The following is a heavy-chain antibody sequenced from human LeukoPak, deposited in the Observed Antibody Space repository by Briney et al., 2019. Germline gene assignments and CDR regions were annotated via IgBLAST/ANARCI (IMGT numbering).Heavy chain of an antibody. CDR1: GFTFSSYS. Sequence: PGGSLRLSCAASGFTFSSYSMNWVRQAPGKGLEWVASIRSSSSYIYYADSVKGRFTISRDNAKNSLYLQMNSLRAEDTAVYYCARVFPGYCSGGSCSLGYWGQGTLVTVSS. CDR2: IRSSSSYI. CDR3: ARVFPGYCSGGSCSLGY. D-gene: IGHD2-15*01. J-gene: IGHJ4*02. V-gene: IGHV3-21*01.